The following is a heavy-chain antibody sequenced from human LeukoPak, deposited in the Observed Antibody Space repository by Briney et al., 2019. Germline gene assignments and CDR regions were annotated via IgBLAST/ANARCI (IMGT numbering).Heavy chain of an antibody. J-gene: IGHJ4*02. D-gene: IGHD6-19*01. CDR3: ARAMTVAGLPFDY. V-gene: IGHV4-61*08. CDR1: GGSISSGAYS. Sequence: PSQTLSLTCTVSGGSISSGAYSWSWIRQPPGKGLEWIGYIYYSGSTNYNPSLKSRVTISVDTSKNQFSLKLSSVTAADTAVYYCARAMTVAGLPFDYWGQGTLVTVSS. CDR2: IYYSGST.